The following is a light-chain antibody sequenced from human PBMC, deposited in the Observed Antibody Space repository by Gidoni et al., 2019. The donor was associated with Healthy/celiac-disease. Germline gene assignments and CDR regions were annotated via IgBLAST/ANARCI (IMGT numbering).Light chain of an antibody. CDR2: DAS. V-gene: IGKV3-11*01. Sequence: EIVLTHSPATLSLSPGETATLSCSASQSVSSYLAWYQQKPAQAPRLLIYDASTRATGIPPRFSGSGSGTDFTITISSLEPEDFAVYYCQQRSNWPPPVTFGQGTRLEIK. J-gene: IGKJ5*01. CDR1: QSVSSY. CDR3: QQRSNWPPPVT.